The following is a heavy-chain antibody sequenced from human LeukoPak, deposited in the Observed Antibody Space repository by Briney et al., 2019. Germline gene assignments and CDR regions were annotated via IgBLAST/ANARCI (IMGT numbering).Heavy chain of an antibody. D-gene: IGHD3-9*01. CDR3: ARGKYYDILTGLDL. CDR1: GYTFTGNY. CDR2: ITPNSGVT. Sequence: ASVKVSCKASGYTFTGNYMHWVRQAPGQGLEWMGWITPNSGVTHYAQKFQGRVTMTSDTSISTAYMELSRLTSDDTAVYYCARGKYYDILTGLDLXXQGTLVTVXS. J-gene: IGHJ5*02. V-gene: IGHV1-2*02.